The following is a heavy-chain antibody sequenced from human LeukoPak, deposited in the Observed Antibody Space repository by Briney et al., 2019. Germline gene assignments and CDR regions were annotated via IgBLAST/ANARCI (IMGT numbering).Heavy chain of an antibody. CDR1: GFTFSSYA. V-gene: IGHV3-23*01. D-gene: IGHD7-27*01. Sequence: GGSLRLSCAASGFTFSSYAMYWVRHPPGKRLEWVSIIGNNGGGIHYADSVKGRFTISRDNFKNALYLQMNSLRVEDTAVYYCAIDPNWGTHSWGQGVLVTVSS. J-gene: IGHJ4*02. CDR2: IGNNGGGI. CDR3: AIDPNWGTHS.